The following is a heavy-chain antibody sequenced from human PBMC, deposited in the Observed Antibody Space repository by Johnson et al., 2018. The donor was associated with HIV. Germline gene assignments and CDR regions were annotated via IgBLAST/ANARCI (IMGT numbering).Heavy chain of an antibody. V-gene: IGHV3-30*18. CDR1: GFTFSSYG. CDR2: ISYDGSSK. D-gene: IGHD1-7*01. J-gene: IGHJ3*02. Sequence: VQVLESGGGVVQPGRSLRLSCAASGFTFSSYGMHWVRQAPGKGLEWVAVISYDGSSKYYADSVKGRFTISRDNSNNTLYLQMNSLRTEDTAVYYCAKDRGSPGTPASFDIWGQGTMVTVSS. CDR3: AKDRGSPGTPASFDI.